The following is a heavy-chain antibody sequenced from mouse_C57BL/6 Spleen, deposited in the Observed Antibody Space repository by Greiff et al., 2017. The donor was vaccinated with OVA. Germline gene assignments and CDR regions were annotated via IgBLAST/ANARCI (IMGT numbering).Heavy chain of an antibody. CDR2: IDPETGGT. Sequence: VKLMESGAELVRPGASVTLSCKASGYTFTDYEMHWVKQTPVHGLEWIGAIDPETGGTAYNQKFKGKAILTADKSSSTAYMELRSLTSEDSAVYYCTRFSLYYFDYWGQGTTLTVSS. V-gene: IGHV1-15*01. CDR1: GYTFTDYE. J-gene: IGHJ2*01. D-gene: IGHD6-2*01. CDR3: TRFSLYYFDY.